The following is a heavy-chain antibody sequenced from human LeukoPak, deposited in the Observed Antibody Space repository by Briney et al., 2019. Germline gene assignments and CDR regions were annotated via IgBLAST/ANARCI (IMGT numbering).Heavy chain of an antibody. D-gene: IGHD3-3*01. J-gene: IGHJ5*02. V-gene: IGHV1-18*01. Sequence: ASVKVSCKASGYTFTSYGISWVRQALGQGLEWMGWISAYNGNTNYAQKLQGRVTMTTDTSTSTAYMELRSLRSDDTAVYYCARAEPTYYDFWSGPNWFDPWGQGTLVTVSS. CDR3: ARAEPTYYDFWSGPNWFDP. CDR1: GYTFTSYG. CDR2: ISAYNGNT.